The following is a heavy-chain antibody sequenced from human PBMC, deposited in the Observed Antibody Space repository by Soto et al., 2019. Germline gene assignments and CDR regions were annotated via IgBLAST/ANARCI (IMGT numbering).Heavy chain of an antibody. V-gene: IGHV4-59*01. CDR1: GDSMSVYH. Sequence: QVQLQESGPGLVKPSETLSLTCTVSGDSMSVYHWNWIRQPPGKGLRWLGYFHNSGLITYDSSLKSRVTISIDTSTRPSSLKLTSVATAETAVSSYARAPLDCYSFFDYLGQGILVTASS. CDR2: FHNSGLI. CDR3: ARAPLDCYSFFDY. J-gene: IGHJ4*02. D-gene: IGHD2-21*01.